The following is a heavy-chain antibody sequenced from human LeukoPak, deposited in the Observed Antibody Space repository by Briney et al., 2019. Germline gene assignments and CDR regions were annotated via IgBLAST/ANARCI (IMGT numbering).Heavy chain of an antibody. Sequence: GGSLRLSCAASGFTFSYYAMNWVRQAPGKGLEWVSAISGSGDNTDYADSVKGQFTISRDNSKNTLYLQMNSLRAEDTAVYYCAVRYLYYFDYWGQGTLVTVSS. CDR3: AVRYLYYFDY. V-gene: IGHV3-23*01. CDR2: ISGSGDNT. CDR1: GFTFSYYA. J-gene: IGHJ4*02. D-gene: IGHD3-9*01.